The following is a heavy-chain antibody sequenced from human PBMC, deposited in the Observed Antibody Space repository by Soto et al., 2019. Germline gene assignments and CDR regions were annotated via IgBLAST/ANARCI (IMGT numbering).Heavy chain of an antibody. J-gene: IGHJ4*02. D-gene: IGHD6-13*01. V-gene: IGHV1-69*02. CDR3: ARGSSSSSSDYFDY. CDR2: IIPILGIA. CDR1: GGTFSSYT. Sequence: QVQLVQSGAEVKKPGSSVKVSCKASGGTFSSYTISWVRQAPGQGLEWMGRIIPILGIANYAQKFQGRVTITADKSTSTAYMELSSLRSKDTAVYYCARGSSSSSSDYFDYWGQGTLVTVSS.